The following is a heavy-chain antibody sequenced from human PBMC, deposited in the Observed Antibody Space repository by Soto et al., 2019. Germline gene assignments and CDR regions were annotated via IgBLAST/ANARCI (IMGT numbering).Heavy chain of an antibody. CDR1: GFTFSTFA. J-gene: IGHJ3*01. CDR3: ARGEMATLYAFDF. D-gene: IGHD5-12*01. Sequence: GGSLRLSCAASGFTFSTFAMNWVRQAPGKGLEWVSSISRSSSYIYYADSVKGRFTISRDNAKNSLYLQMNSLRAEDTAVYYCARGEMATLYAFDFWGQGTMVTVSS. V-gene: IGHV3-21*01. CDR2: ISRSSSYI.